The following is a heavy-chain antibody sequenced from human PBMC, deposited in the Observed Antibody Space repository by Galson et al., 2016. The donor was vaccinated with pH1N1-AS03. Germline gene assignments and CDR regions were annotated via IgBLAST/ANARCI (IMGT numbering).Heavy chain of an antibody. CDR1: GYTFTDYN. Sequence: SCKVSGYTFTDYNMHWVQQAPGKGLEWMGLVDPDTSKTKYAEKFQGRVTITADTSRDTAYMDLSGLRSADTAIYYCATDGPRGSLSSWGQGTLVTVSS. D-gene: IGHD6-6*01. CDR2: VDPDTSKT. J-gene: IGHJ4*02. V-gene: IGHV1-69-2*01. CDR3: ATDGPRGSLSS.